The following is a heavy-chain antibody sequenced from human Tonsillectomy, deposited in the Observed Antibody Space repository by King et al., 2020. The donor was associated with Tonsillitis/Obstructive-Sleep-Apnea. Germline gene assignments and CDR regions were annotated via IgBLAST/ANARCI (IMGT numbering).Heavy chain of an antibody. Sequence: QLQESGPGLVKPSETLSLTCTVSGGSISSSSYYWGWIRQPPGKGLEWIGSIYYSGSTYYNPSLKSRVTISVDTSKNQFSLKLRSVTAADTAVYYCVSYYDYIWGSYRLSKYWGQGTLVTVSS. CDR1: GGSISSSSYY. D-gene: IGHD3-16*02. CDR2: IYYSGST. J-gene: IGHJ4*02. V-gene: IGHV4-39*01. CDR3: VSYYDYIWGSYRLSKY.